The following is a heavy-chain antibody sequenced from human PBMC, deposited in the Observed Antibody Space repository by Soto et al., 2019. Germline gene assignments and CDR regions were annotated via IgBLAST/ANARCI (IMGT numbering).Heavy chain of an antibody. CDR2: ISYDGSNK. Sequence: GGSLRLSCAASGFTFSSYAMHWVRQAPGKGLEWVAVISYDGSNKYYADSVKGRFTISRDNSKNTLYLQMNSLRAEDTAVYYCARDPNLTYYYDSSGYSFDYWGQGTLVTVSS. CDR3: ARDPNLTYYYDSSGYSFDY. D-gene: IGHD3-22*01. V-gene: IGHV3-30-3*01. CDR1: GFTFSSYA. J-gene: IGHJ4*02.